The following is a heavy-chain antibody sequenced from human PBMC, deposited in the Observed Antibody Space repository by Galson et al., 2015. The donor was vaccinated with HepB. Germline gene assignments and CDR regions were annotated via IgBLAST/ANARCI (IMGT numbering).Heavy chain of an antibody. CDR1: GDSLSGSSVF. V-gene: IGHV4-39*01. CDR3: ARIGHCNGDACFSFLV. D-gene: IGHD2-15*01. Sequence: SETLSLTCSVSGDSLSGSSVFWGWIRQSPGKGLEWIGSVFFSGHTKENPSFRSRLSMSVDTSRNQFSLRLRPATAADTGVYYCARIGHCNGDACFSFLVWGQGAPVAVS. J-gene: IGHJ4*02. CDR2: VFFSGHT.